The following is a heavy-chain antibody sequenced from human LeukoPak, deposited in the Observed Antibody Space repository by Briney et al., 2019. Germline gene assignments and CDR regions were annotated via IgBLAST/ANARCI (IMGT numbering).Heavy chain of an antibody. J-gene: IGHJ4*02. D-gene: IGHD2-15*01. Sequence: SETLSLTCTVSGGSISGYYWSWIRQPAGEGLEWIGYIYTSGSTFYNPSLKSRVTMSVDTSKNQFSLKLRSMTAADTAVYYCARGGVVVAATFDYWGQGTLVTVSS. CDR3: ARGGVVVAATFDY. V-gene: IGHV4-4*07. CDR2: IYTSGST. CDR1: GGSISGYY.